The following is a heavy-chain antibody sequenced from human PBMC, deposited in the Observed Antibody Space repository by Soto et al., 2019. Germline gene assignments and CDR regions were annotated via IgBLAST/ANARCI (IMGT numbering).Heavy chain of an antibody. D-gene: IGHD3-10*01. J-gene: IGHJ6*03. CDR1: GFTFSSYW. V-gene: IGHV3-74*01. CDR3: ARDRVFGELLFYYYMDV. CDR2: INSDGSST. Sequence: GGSLRLSCAASGFTFSSYWMHWVRQAPGKGLVWVSRINSDGSSTSYADSVKGRFTISRDNAKNTLYLQMNSLRAEDTAVYYCARDRVFGELLFYYYMDVWGKGTTVTVSS.